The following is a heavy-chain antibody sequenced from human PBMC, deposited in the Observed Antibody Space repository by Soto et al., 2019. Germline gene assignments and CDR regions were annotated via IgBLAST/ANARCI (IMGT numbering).Heavy chain of an antibody. Sequence: QMQLVQSGPEVKKPGTSVKVSCKASGFTFTSSAVQWVRQARGQRLEWIGWIVVGSGNTNYAQKLKERVTITSDMYTSTAYMELSSLRSEDTAVYYCAADAIVGATSHWGQGTLVTVSS. V-gene: IGHV1-58*01. D-gene: IGHD1-26*01. J-gene: IGHJ4*02. CDR2: IVVGSGNT. CDR3: AADAIVGATSH. CDR1: GFTFTSSA.